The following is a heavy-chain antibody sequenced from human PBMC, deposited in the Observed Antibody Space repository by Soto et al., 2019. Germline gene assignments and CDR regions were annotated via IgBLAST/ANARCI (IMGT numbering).Heavy chain of an antibody. V-gene: IGHV4-59*01. Sequence: SETLSLTCTVSGGSISSYYWSWIRQPPGKGLEWIGYIYYSGSTNYNPSLKSRVTISVDTSKNQFSLKLSSVTAADTAVYYCASSVVAATPGVFYFDYWGQGTLVTVSS. D-gene: IGHD2-15*01. CDR3: ASSVVAATPGVFYFDY. CDR2: IYYSGST. CDR1: GGSISSYY. J-gene: IGHJ4*02.